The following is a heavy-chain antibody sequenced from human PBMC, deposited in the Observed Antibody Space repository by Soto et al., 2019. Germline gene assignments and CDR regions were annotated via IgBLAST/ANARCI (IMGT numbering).Heavy chain of an antibody. CDR3: AKDTGVRGLTITFDY. D-gene: IGHD3-10*01. J-gene: IGHJ4*02. V-gene: IGHV3-23*01. CDR1: GFTFSSYA. CDR2: ISGTGGST. Sequence: GGSLRLSCAASGFTFSSYAMSWVRQAPGKGLELVSAISGTGGSTYYADSVKGRFTISRDNSKNTLYLQMNSLRAEDTAVYYCAKDTGVRGLTITFDYWGQGTLVTVSS.